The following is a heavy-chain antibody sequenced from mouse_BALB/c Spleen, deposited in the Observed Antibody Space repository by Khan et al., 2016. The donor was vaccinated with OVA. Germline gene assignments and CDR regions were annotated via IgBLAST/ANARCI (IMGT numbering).Heavy chain of an antibody. CDR2: IHPSDSDT. D-gene: IGHD1-2*01. CDR3: ARGDTASYWYFDV. Sequence: QVQLKQSGAELVRPGASVKLSCKASGYSFTSYWMNWVKQRPGQGLEWIGLIHPSDSDTRLNQKFKDKATLIVDKSSSTAYMQLSSPTSEDSAVYYCARGDTASYWYFDVWGAGTTVTVSS. V-gene: IGHV1-69*02. CDR1: GYSFTSYW. J-gene: IGHJ1*01.